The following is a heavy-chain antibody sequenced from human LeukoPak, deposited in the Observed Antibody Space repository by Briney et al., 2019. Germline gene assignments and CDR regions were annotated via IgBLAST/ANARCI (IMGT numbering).Heavy chain of an antibody. CDR3: ARVSSYGSGSIYSTFYYGMDV. CDR1: GDSVSSNSAA. V-gene: IGHV6-1*01. Sequence: SQTLSLTCAISGDSVSSNSAAWNWIRQSPSRGLEVLGRTYYRSKWYNDYAVSMKSRITINPDTSKNQFSLQLNSVTPEDTAVYYCARVSSYGSGSIYSTFYYGMDVWGKGTTVTVSS. CDR2: TYYRSKWYN. J-gene: IGHJ6*04. D-gene: IGHD3-10*01.